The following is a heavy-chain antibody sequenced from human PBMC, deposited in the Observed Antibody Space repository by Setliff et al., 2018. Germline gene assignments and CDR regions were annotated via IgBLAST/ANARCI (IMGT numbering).Heavy chain of an antibody. CDR2: IYSRGST. Sequence: TLSLTCTVSGGSINSGSYYWSWIRQPAGKGLEWIGRIYSRGSTNYNPSLKSRVTVSLDASKNQLSLKLSSVAAADTAVYYCARDHYDYYDSRQAFDIWGQGTMVTVSS. V-gene: IGHV4-61*02. CDR3: ARDHYDYYDSRQAFDI. D-gene: IGHD3-22*01. CDR1: GGSINSGSYY. J-gene: IGHJ3*02.